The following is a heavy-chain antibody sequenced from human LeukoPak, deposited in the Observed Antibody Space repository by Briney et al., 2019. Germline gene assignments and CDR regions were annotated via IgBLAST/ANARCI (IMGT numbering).Heavy chain of an antibody. J-gene: IGHJ4*02. Sequence: PSETLSLTCTVSGHSISSGYYWGWIRQPPGKGLEWIGSIYHSGSTYYNPSLKSRVTISVDTSKNQFSLKLSSVTAADTAVYYCARVVATRAFDYWGQGTLVTVSS. D-gene: IGHD5-12*01. V-gene: IGHV4-38-2*02. CDR3: ARVVATRAFDY. CDR1: GHSISSGYY. CDR2: IYHSGST.